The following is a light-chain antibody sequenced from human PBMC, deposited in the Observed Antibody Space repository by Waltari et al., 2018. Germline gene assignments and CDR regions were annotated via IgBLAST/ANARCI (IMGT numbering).Light chain of an antibody. Sequence: TVITHSPDALAVSLGERATINCKSRQSVLYSSNNKNYLAWYQQKPGQPPKLLIYWASTRESGVPDRFSGSGSGTDFTLTISSLQAEDVAVYYCQQYYSIPITFGPGTKVDIK. CDR1: QSVLYSSNNKNY. CDR3: QQYYSIPIT. V-gene: IGKV4-1*01. CDR2: WAS. J-gene: IGKJ3*01.